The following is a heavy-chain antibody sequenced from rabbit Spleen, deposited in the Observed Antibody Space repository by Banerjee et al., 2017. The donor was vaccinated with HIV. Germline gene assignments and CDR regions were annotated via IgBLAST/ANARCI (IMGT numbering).Heavy chain of an antibody. CDR2: IYPVVGST. CDR1: GFAFSSYY. D-gene: IGHD8-1*01. V-gene: IGHV1S7*01. J-gene: IGHJ4*01. CDR3: ARILVFSGSSYPYNL. Sequence: HLKESGGGLVQPGGSLKLSCKASGFAFSSYYITWVRQAPGKGLEWIAYIYPVVGSTYYASWVKGRFTISRHNAQNTLYLQLYSLTAADTATYFCARILVFSGSSYPYNLWGQGTLVTVS.